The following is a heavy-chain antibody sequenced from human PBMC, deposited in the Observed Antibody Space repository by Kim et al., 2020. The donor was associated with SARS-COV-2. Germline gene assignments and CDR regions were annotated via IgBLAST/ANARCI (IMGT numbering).Heavy chain of an antibody. D-gene: IGHD2-8*02. Sequence: SETLSLTCTVSGGSISSSSYYWGWIRQPPGKGLEWIGSIYYSGSTYYNPSLKSRVTISVDTSKNQFSLKLSSVTAADTAVYYCARQAWVVYARDFDYWGQGTLVTVSS. J-gene: IGHJ4*02. CDR1: GGSISSSSYY. V-gene: IGHV4-39*01. CDR3: ARQAWVVYARDFDY. CDR2: IYYSGST.